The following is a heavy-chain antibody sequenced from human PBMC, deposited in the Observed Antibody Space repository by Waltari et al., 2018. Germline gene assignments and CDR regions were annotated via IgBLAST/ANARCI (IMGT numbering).Heavy chain of an antibody. D-gene: IGHD2-2*01. CDR1: GYYISRGYY. J-gene: IGHJ4*02. V-gene: IGHV4-38-2*01. CDR3: ARAYCSSTSCYYYFDY. CDR2: IYHSGST. Sequence: QLQLQESGPGLVKPSETLSLTCAFSGYYISRGYYLGWLRQHRGKGLEWIGNIYHSGSTYYNPSLKSRVTISVDTSKNQFSLKLSSVTAADTAVYYCARAYCSSTSCYYYFDYWGQGTLVTVSS.